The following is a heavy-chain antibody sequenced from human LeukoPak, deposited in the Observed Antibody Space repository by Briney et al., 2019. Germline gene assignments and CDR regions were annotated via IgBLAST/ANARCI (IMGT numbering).Heavy chain of an antibody. CDR3: AKIRGGYCSSTSCSYYFDY. J-gene: IGHJ4*02. V-gene: IGHV3-30-3*01. Sequence: GRSLRLSCAASGFTFSSYAMHWVRQAPGKGLEWVAVISYDGSNKYYADSVKGRFTISRDNSKNTLYLQMNSLRAEDTAVYYCAKIRGGYCSSTSCSYYFDYWGQGTLVTVSS. CDR1: GFTFSSYA. CDR2: ISYDGSNK. D-gene: IGHD2-2*01.